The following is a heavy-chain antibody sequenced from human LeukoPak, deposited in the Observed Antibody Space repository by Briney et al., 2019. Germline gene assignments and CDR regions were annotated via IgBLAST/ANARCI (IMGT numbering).Heavy chain of an antibody. CDR2: ISYDGSNK. J-gene: IGHJ5*02. Sequence: GGSLRLSCAASGFTFSSYSMNWVRQAPGKGLEWVAVISYDGSNKYYADSVKGRFTISRDNSKNTLYLQMNSLRAEDTAVYYCAKDLTVRGYCSSTSCYEPEWFDPWGQGTLVTVSS. CDR3: AKDLTVRGYCSSTSCYEPEWFDP. CDR1: GFTFSSYS. D-gene: IGHD2-2*01. V-gene: IGHV3-30*18.